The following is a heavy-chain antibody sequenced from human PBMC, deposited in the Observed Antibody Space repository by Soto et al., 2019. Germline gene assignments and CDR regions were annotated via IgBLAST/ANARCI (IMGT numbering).Heavy chain of an antibody. V-gene: IGHV3-74*01. D-gene: IGHD2-2*01. CDR1: GFSFDSYW. CDR2: IDYDGTTT. CDR3: TRGPRASSGGTGAY. J-gene: IGHJ1*01. Sequence: EVQLVESGGGLVQPGGSLRLSCAASGFSFDSYWMHWVRQAPGQGPMWVSRIDYDGTTTNYAGSVKGRFTISRDNAKSTLYLQMNSLRPEDTAVYYCTRGPRASSGGTGAYWGKGTLVTVSS.